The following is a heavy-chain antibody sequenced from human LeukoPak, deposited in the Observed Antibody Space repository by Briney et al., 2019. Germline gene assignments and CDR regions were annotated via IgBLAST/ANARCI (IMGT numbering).Heavy chain of an antibody. D-gene: IGHD6-19*01. Sequence: GRSLRLSCAASGFTFSSYGMHWVRQAPGKGLEWVAVISYDGSNKYYADSVKGRFTISRDNSKNTLYLQMNSLRAEDTAVCYCAKTEAGTEVDYWGQGTLVTVSS. CDR1: GFTFSSYG. CDR3: AKTEAGTEVDY. J-gene: IGHJ4*01. V-gene: IGHV3-30*18. CDR2: ISYDGSNK.